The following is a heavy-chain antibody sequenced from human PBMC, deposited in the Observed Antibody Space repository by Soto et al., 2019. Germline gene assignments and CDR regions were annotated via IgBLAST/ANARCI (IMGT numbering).Heavy chain of an antibody. CDR2: INAGNGNT. Sequence: GASVKVSCKASGYTFTSYAMHWVRQAPGQRFEWMGWINAGNGNTKYSQKFQGRVTITRDISASTAYMELSSLRSEDTAVYYCAKSGGVVTTLDYYYMDVWGKGTTVTVSS. CDR3: AKSGGVVTTLDYYYMDV. J-gene: IGHJ6*03. CDR1: GYTFTSYA. V-gene: IGHV1-3*01. D-gene: IGHD4-4*01.